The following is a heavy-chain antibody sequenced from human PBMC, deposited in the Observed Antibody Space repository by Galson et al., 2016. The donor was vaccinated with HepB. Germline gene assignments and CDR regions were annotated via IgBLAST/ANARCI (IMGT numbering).Heavy chain of an antibody. Sequence: SVKVSCKASGGTLSNYAFSWVRQAPGQGLEWMGGIMTLLRESTSAQKFQDRLTITADEPTNTVYMELTSLRSDDTAVYYCAGDSNGLYYFDFWGQGTLVTVSS. D-gene: IGHD6-19*01. J-gene: IGHJ4*02. CDR1: GGTLSNYA. CDR3: AGDSNGLYYFDF. CDR2: IMTLLRES. V-gene: IGHV1-69*13.